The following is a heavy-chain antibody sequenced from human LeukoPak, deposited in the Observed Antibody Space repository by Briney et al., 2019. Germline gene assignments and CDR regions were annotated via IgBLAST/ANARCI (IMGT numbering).Heavy chain of an antibody. CDR2: ITPIFGTA. D-gene: IGHD2-2*01. V-gene: IGHV1-69*01. Sequence: SVKVSCKASGGTFSRFTISWVRQAPGQGFEWMGGITPIFGTANFAQKFQGRVSITADESTSTAYMELSSLRSEDTAVYYCARRHCSSTSCPGPLYYYGMDVWGQGTTVTVSS. CDR1: GGTFSRFT. J-gene: IGHJ6*02. CDR3: ARRHCSSTSCPGPLYYYGMDV.